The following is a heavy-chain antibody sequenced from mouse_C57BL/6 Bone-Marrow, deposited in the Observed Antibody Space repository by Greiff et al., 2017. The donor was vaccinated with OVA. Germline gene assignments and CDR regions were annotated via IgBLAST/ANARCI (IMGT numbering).Heavy chain of an antibody. CDR2: ISYSGST. CDR3: AMGYSPRFAY. J-gene: IGHJ3*01. Sequence: EVMLVESGPGMVKPSQSLSLTCTVTGYSITSGYDWHWIRHFPGNKLEWMGYISYSGSTNYNPSLKSRISITHDTSKNHFFLKLNSVTTEDTATYYCAMGYSPRFAYWGQGTLVTVSA. V-gene: IGHV3-1*01. CDR1: GYSITSGYD.